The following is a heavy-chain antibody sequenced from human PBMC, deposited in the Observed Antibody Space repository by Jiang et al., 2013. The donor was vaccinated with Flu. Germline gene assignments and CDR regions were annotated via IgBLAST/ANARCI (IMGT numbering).Heavy chain of an antibody. D-gene: IGHD2/OR15-2a*01. CDR2: IYTSGST. CDR3: ARDSTRPPPYYYFYAMVV. J-gene: IGHJ6*02. CDR1: GGSISSGSYY. Sequence: GSGLVKPSQTLSLTCTVSGGSISSGSYYWSWIRQPAGKGLEWIGRIYTSGSTNFNPSFKSRVTFSVDTSKNQFSLKLSSVTVADTAVYYCARDSTRPPPYYYFYAMVVWGQGTTVTVSS. V-gene: IGHV4-61*02.